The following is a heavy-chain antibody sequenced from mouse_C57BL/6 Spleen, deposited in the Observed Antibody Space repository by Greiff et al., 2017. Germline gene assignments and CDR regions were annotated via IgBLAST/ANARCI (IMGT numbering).Heavy chain of an antibody. D-gene: IGHD2-5*01. CDR2: IHPNSGST. Sequence: VKQRPGQGLEWIGMIHPNSGSTNYNEKFKSKATLTVDKSSSTAYMQLSSLTSEDSAVYYCASWGDYYSNYEGDSYAMDYWGQGTSVTVSS. CDR3: ASWGDYYSNYEGDSYAMDY. V-gene: IGHV1-64*01. J-gene: IGHJ4*01.